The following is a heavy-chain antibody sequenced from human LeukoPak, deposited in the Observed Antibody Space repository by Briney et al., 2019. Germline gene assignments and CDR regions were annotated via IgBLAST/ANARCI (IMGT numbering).Heavy chain of an antibody. V-gene: IGHV4-59*01. CDR2: LYHSETT. CDR1: GGSISSYY. CDR3: ARDRGGSSGWSESFEY. Sequence: KPSETLSLTCTVSGGSISSYYWSWIRQSPGKGLEWIGYLYHSETTKYNPSLKSRATISVDTSKNQLSLHLTSVTAADTAVYYCARDRGGSSGWSESFEYWGQGTLVTVSS. J-gene: IGHJ4*02. D-gene: IGHD6-19*01.